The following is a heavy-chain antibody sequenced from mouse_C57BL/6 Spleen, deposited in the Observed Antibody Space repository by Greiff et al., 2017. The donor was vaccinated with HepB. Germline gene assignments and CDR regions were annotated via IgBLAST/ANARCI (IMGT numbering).Heavy chain of an antibody. CDR2: IYPRSGNT. V-gene: IGHV1-81*01. J-gene: IGHJ1*03. CDR3: ARYHYGSSYRYFDV. CDR1: GYTFTSYG. D-gene: IGHD1-1*01. Sequence: QVQLKQSGAELARPGASVKLSCKASGYTFTSYGISWVKQRTGQGLEWIGEIYPRSGNTYYNEKFKGKATLTADKSSSTAYMELRSLTSEDSAVYFGARYHYGSSYRYFDVWGTGTTVTVSS.